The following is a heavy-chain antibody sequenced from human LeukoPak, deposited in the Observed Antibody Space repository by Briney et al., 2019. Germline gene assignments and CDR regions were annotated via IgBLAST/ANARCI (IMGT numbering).Heavy chain of an antibody. J-gene: IGHJ4*02. D-gene: IGHD3/OR15-3a*01. CDR1: GYTFTGYY. Sequence: ASVKVSCKASGYTFTGYYIHWVRQTPGQGLEWMGWINPSTGGTSFAQKFQGRVTMTRDTSISTAYMELSRLTSDDTAAYYCAKALRTRGYWGQGTLVTVSS. CDR3: AKALRTRGY. V-gene: IGHV1-2*02. CDR2: INPSTGGT.